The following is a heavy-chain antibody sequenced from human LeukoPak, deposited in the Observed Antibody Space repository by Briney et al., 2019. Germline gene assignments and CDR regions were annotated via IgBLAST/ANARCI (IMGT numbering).Heavy chain of an antibody. D-gene: IGHD3-22*01. CDR2: INWNGDSI. CDR3: AKGLMTYYYDGSGYYSPSDY. Sequence: AGRSLRLSCAASGFMFDDYAIYWVRQAPGKGLEWVSGINWNGDSIDYADSVKGRFTISRDNAKNSAYLQMNSLRTEDTALYYCAKGLMTYYYDGSGYYSPSDYWGQGTLVTVSS. V-gene: IGHV3-9*01. CDR1: GFMFDDYA. J-gene: IGHJ4*02.